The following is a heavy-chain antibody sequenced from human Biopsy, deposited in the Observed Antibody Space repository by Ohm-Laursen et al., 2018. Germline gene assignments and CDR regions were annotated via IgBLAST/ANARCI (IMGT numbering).Heavy chain of an antibody. Sequence: SETLSLTCTGSGYSISSDYRWGWIRQAPGKTLEWLGNIFKDGNTHYHPSLRSRLIISIDTSKNQFSLMMTSVSGADTAVYFCARVGSGWAPFDKWGPGTLVTVSS. CDR1: GYSISSDYR. D-gene: IGHD6-19*01. CDR2: IFKDGNT. V-gene: IGHV4-38-2*02. J-gene: IGHJ4*02. CDR3: ARVGSGWAPFDK.